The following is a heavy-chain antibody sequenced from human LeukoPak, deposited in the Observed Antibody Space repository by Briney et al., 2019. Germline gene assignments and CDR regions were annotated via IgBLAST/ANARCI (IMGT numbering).Heavy chain of an antibody. V-gene: IGHV3-21*01. Sequence: GGSLRLSCAASGFTFSSHSMTWVRQAPGEGLEWVSSISSSSSYIYYTESVKGRFTISRDNAKSSLYLQLNSLRAEDTAVYYCARDTGFPQARTSCCWDWGQGTLVTVSS. CDR1: GFTFSSHS. CDR2: ISSSSSYI. CDR3: ARDTGFPQARTSCCWD. J-gene: IGHJ4*02. D-gene: IGHD2-2*01.